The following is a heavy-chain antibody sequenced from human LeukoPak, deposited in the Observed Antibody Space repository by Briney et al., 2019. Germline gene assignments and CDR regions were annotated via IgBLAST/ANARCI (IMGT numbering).Heavy chain of an antibody. V-gene: IGHV3-21*01. CDR2: ISSSSSYI. D-gene: IGHD5-18*01. J-gene: IGHJ5*02. CDR1: GFTFSSYS. Sequence: PGGSLRLSCAASGFTFSSYSMNWVRQAPGKGLEWVSSISSSSSYIYYADSVKGRFTISRDNAKNSLYLQMNSLRAEDTAVYYCARDWVLGGYSYGYGWFDPWGQGTLVTVSS. CDR3: ARDWVLGGYSYGYGWFDP.